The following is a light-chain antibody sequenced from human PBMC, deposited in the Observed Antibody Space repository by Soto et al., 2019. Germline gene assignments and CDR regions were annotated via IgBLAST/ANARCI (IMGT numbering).Light chain of an antibody. CDR2: EVT. Sequence: QSVLTQPASVSGCPGQSITISCTGTSSDVGGYNYVSWYQHHPGEAPKLMIFEVTKRPSGVSSRFSGSKSGNTASLTISGLQSEDEADYFCNSYTTSSTYVFGSGTKVTVL. CDR1: SSDVGGYNY. J-gene: IGLJ1*01. V-gene: IGLV2-14*01. CDR3: NSYTTSSTYV.